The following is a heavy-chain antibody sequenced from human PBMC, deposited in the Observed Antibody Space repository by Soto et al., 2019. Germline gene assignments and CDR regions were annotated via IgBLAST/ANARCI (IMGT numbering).Heavy chain of an antibody. CDR1: GFTFSGSA. V-gene: IGHV3-73*01. Sequence: EVQLVESGGGLVQPGGSLKLSCAASGFTFSGSAMHWVRQASGKGLEWVGRIRSKANSYATAYAASVKGRFTISRDDSKNTAYLQMNSLKTEDTAVYYCTSKGSYGETYWGQGTLVTVSS. J-gene: IGHJ4*02. D-gene: IGHD4-17*01. CDR2: IRSKANSYAT. CDR3: TSKGSYGETY.